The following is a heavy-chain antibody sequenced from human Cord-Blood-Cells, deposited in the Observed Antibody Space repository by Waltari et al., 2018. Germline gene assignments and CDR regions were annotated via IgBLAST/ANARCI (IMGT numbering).Heavy chain of an antibody. V-gene: IGHV3-21*01. D-gene: IGHD2-2*01. CDR3: ARDRYCSSTSCYDY. CDR2: NGSRSSYI. CDR1: GFTFSSYS. Sequence: EVQLVESGGGLVKPGGSLRLSCAASGFTFSSYSMNWVRQAPGKGLGWGSSNGSRSSYIDYADSVKGRFTISRDNAKNSLYLQINSRRAEDTAVYYCARDRYCSSTSCYDYWGQGTLVTVSS. J-gene: IGHJ4*02.